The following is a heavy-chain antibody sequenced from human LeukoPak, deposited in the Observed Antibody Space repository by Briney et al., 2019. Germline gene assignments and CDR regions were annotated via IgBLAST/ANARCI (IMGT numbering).Heavy chain of an antibody. Sequence: GGSLTLSCEASGFTFSSYGTSWVRQVPGKGLEWVSTFKTKYNQVYYAESVRGRFTISTDNSKNTVFLQMNSLGAEDTALYYCARSVPDYTRFDYWGQGALVTVSS. CDR2: FKTKYNQV. J-gene: IGHJ4*02. CDR3: ARSVPDYTRFDY. D-gene: IGHD4-11*01. V-gene: IGHV3-23*05. CDR1: GFTFSSYG.